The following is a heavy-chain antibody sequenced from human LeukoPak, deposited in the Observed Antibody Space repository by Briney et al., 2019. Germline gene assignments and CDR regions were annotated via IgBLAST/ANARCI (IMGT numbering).Heavy chain of an antibody. J-gene: IGHJ4*02. Sequence: SETLSLTCTVSGGSISSSSYYWGWIRQPPGKGLEWIGSIYYSGSTYYNPSLKSRVTISVDTSKNQFSLELSSVTAADTAVYCCARRYSSGHDYWGQGTLVTVSS. CDR3: ARRYSSGHDY. V-gene: IGHV4-39*01. CDR1: GGSISSSSYY. CDR2: IYYSGST. D-gene: IGHD6-19*01.